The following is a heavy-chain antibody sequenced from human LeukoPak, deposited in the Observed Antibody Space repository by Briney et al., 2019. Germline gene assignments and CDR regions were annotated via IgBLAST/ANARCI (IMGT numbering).Heavy chain of an antibody. CDR2: ISGSGAST. V-gene: IGHV3-23*01. J-gene: IGHJ4*02. Sequence: GGSLRLSCAASGFTFRTYEMNWVRQAPGKGLEWVSTISGSGASTFYADSVRGRFITSKDIPSNIVYLQMNSLRAEDTAVYYCAKGSRGYTNYYFDYWGQGTLVTVSS. CDR3: AKGSRGYTNYYFDY. D-gene: IGHD2-2*02. CDR1: GFTFRTYE.